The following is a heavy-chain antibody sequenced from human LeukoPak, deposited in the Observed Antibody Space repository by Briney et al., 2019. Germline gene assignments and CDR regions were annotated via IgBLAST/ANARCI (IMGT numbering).Heavy chain of an antibody. V-gene: IGHV1-8*01. CDR2: MNPNSGNT. CDR3: ARGRHPGPTWISEY. Sequence: ASVTVSRKSSEYTFTSYDIHWVRQPTGQGLAWMGWMNPNSGNTGYAQKFQGRVTMTRNTSISTAYMELSSLTFEDTAVYYCARGRHPGPTWISEYWGQGTLVTVSS. CDR1: EYTFTSYD. J-gene: IGHJ4*02. D-gene: IGHD5-12*01.